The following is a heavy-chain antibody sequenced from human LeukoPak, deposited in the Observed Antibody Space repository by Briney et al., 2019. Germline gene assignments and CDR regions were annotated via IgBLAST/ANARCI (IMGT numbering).Heavy chain of an antibody. D-gene: IGHD2-15*01. CDR1: GFTFNNAW. CDR2: IRAETAGGTT. CDR3: STGGGTNDY. J-gene: IGHJ4*02. Sequence: GGSLGLSCAASGFTFNNAWMSWVRQAPGEGLEWVGRIRAETAGGTTDYGAPVKGRFTISRDDSKNTLYLQMNSLKTEDTAVYFCSTGGGTNDYWGQGTLVTVSS. V-gene: IGHV3-15*01.